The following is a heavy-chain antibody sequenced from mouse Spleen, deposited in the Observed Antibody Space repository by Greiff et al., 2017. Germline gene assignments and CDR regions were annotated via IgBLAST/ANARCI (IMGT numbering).Heavy chain of an antibody. V-gene: IGHV5-16*01. J-gene: IGHJ4*01. D-gene: IGHD6-1*01. CDR2: INYDGSST. CDR1: GFTFSDYY. Sequence: LQQSEGGLVQPGSSMKLSCTASGFTFSDYYMAWVRQVPEKGLEWVANINYDGSSTYYLDSLKSRFIISRDNAKNILYLQMSSLKSEDTATYYCARVLFPYYAMDYWGQGTSVTVSS. CDR3: ARVLFPYYAMDY.